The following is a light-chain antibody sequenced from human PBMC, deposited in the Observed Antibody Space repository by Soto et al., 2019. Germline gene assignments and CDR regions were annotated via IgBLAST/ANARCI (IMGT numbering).Light chain of an antibody. CDR2: AAS. Sequence: IWMTQSPSLLSASTGDRVTITCRASQAISSSLAWYQHNPGKAPKLLIYAASTLQNGVPSSFSGSGSGTEFTLTISSLQPEDFATYYCQHLNDYRYTFGQGTKVEIK. CDR3: QHLNDYRYT. CDR1: QAISSS. J-gene: IGKJ2*01. V-gene: IGKV1-9*01.